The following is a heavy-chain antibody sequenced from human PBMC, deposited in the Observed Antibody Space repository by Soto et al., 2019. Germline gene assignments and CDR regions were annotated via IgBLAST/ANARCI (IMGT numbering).Heavy chain of an antibody. D-gene: IGHD4-17*01. J-gene: IGHJ5*02. V-gene: IGHV3-23*01. CDR1: GFTFSSYA. CDR3: TKEHDYGYYGWFDP. Sequence: DGSLRRSCAASGFTFSSYAMSWVRQAPGKGLEWVSAITNSGGSTYYADSVKGRFTISRDNSKNTLYMQMTTLTAEDTAIYYCTKEHDYGYYGWFDPWGQGTMGTVAS. CDR2: ITNSGGST.